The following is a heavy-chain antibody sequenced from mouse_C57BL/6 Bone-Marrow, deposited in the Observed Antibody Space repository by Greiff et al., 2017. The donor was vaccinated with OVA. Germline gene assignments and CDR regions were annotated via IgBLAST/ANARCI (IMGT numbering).Heavy chain of an antibody. CDR1: GYSFTSYY. D-gene: IGHD1-2*01. Sequence: QVQLKQSGPELVKPGASVKISCKASGYSFTSYYIHWVKQRPGQGLEWIGWIYPGSGNTKYNEKFKGKATLTADTSSSTAYMQLSSLTSEDSAVYYCARRLPGAMDYWGQGTSVTVSS. CDR3: ARRLPGAMDY. J-gene: IGHJ4*01. CDR2: IYPGSGNT. V-gene: IGHV1-66*01.